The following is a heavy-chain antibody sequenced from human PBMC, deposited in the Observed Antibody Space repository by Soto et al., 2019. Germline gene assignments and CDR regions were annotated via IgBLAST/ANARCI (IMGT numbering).Heavy chain of an antibody. V-gene: IGHV1-18*01. CDR1: GYTFTSYG. J-gene: IGHJ6*02. CDR2: ISAYNGNT. D-gene: IGHD4-4*01. CDR3: ARVSVTTVTHYYYYGMDV. Sequence: ASVKFSCKASGYTFTSYGISWVRQAPGQGLEWMGWISAYNGNTNYAQKLQGRVTMTTDTSTSTAYMELRSLRSDDTAVYYCARVSVTTVTHYYYYGMDVWGQGTTVTVSS.